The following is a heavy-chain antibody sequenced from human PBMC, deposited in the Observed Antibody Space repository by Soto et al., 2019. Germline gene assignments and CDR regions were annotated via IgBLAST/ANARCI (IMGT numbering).Heavy chain of an antibody. CDR1: GFSFSDFG. CDR2: ISSDGSNK. D-gene: IGHD1-26*01. J-gene: IGHJ4*02. CDR3: AKDFSRGPMGMSLDS. V-gene: IGHV3-30*18. Sequence: QVQLVESGGGVVHPGRSLRLSCAASGFSFSDFGMHWVRQAPGKGLEWLALISSDGSNKFYADSVRVRFTVSRDRSENTLHLHMNAVRIDDTSMYYCAKDFSRGPMGMSLDSWGQGTLVIVSS.